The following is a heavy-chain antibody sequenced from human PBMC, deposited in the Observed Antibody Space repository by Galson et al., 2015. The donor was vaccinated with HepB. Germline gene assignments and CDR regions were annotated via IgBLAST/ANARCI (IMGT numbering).Heavy chain of an antibody. V-gene: IGHV3-33*08. CDR3: ARDNAAKKIADLPGAMKY. CDR1: GFIFDTYG. D-gene: IGHD2-15*01. Sequence: SLRLSCAASGFIFDTYGMHWVRQGPDKRLECVAVISSDGSRQYYADSVKGRFTISRDNSKDTVYLQLSSLRGDDTGVYYCARDNAAKKIADLPGAMKYWGQGILVTVSS. J-gene: IGHJ4*02. CDR2: ISSDGSRQ.